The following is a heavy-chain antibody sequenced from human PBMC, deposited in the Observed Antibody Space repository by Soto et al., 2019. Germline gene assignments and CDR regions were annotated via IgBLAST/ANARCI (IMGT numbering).Heavy chain of an antibody. CDR2: IIPIFGTA. D-gene: IGHD4-4*01. CDR3: ARVKTDYTNWFDP. Sequence: GASVKVSCKASGSTFSSPAISWGRQAPGQGLEWMGGIIPIFGTANYAQKFQGRVTITADESTSTAYMELSSLRSEDTAVYYCARVKTDYTNWFDPWGQGTLVTVSS. J-gene: IGHJ5*02. CDR1: GSTFSSPA. V-gene: IGHV1-69*13.